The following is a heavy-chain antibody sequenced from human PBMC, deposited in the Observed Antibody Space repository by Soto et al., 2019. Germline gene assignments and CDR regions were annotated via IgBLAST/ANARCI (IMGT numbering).Heavy chain of an antibody. Sequence: SETLSLTCAVYGGSFSGYYWSWIRQPPGKGLEWIGEINHSGSTNYNPSLKSRVTISVDTSKNQFSLKLSSVTAADTAVYYCARIPYSSGWYGLAFDIWGQGTMVTVSS. J-gene: IGHJ3*02. CDR2: INHSGST. CDR3: ARIPYSSGWYGLAFDI. V-gene: IGHV4-34*01. D-gene: IGHD6-19*01. CDR1: GGSFSGYY.